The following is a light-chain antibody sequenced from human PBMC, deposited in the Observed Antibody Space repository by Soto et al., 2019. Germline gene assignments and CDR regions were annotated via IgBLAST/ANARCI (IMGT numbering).Light chain of an antibody. J-gene: IGKJ5*01. CDR1: QSVYSKY. CDR2: GAS. CDR3: QHHGGSPIT. V-gene: IGKV3-20*01. Sequence: EIVLTQSPGTLSLSPGESATLSCRASQSVYSKYLDWYQQKPGQAPRLLNDGASSRASGIPDIFSGRWSETDFTLTISRLEPEFFAVYYYQHHGGSPITFGQGTRLEIK.